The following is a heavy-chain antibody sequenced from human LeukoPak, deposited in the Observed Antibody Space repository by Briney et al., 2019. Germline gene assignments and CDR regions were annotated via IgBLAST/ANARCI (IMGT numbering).Heavy chain of an antibody. CDR3: ARSNIVGATSPFDY. Sequence: PSQTLFLTCTVSGGSISSGDYYWSWIRQPPGKGLEWIGYIYYSGSTYYNPSLKSRVTISVDTSKNQFSLKLSSVTAADTAVYYCARSNIVGATSPFDYWGQGTLVTVSS. V-gene: IGHV4-30-4*08. CDR2: IYYSGST. J-gene: IGHJ4*02. CDR1: GGSISSGDYY. D-gene: IGHD1-26*01.